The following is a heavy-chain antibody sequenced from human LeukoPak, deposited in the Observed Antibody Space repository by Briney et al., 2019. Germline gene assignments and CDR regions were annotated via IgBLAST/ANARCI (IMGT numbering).Heavy chain of an antibody. V-gene: IGHV3-48*03. CDR3: ARIGYGDYAP. J-gene: IGHJ5*02. CDR1: GSTFSSYE. D-gene: IGHD4-17*01. CDR2: ISSSGSTI. Sequence: GGSLRLSCAASGSTFSSYEMNWVRQAPGKGLEWVSYISSSGSTIYYADSVKGRFTISRDNAKNSLYLQMNSLRAEDTAVYYCARIGYGDYAPWGQGTLVTVSS.